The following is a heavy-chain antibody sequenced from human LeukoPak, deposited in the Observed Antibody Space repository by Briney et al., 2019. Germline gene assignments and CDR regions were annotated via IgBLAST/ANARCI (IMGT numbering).Heavy chain of an antibody. D-gene: IGHD3-22*01. J-gene: IGHJ5*02. CDR1: GFTFSRYW. CDR3: VRVLSGSWDWFDP. Sequence: GGSLRLSCAASGFTFSRYWIHWVRQAPGKGLEWVSRNPDGSTTTYADSVKGQFTISRDNAKNTVYLQMNSLRAEDTALYHCVRVLSGSWDWFDPWGQGTLVTVSS. V-gene: IGHV3-74*01. CDR2: NPDGSTT.